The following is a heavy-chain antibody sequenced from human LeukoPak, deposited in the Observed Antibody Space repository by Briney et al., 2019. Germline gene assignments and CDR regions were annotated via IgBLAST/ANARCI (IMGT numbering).Heavy chain of an antibody. Sequence: GGSLRLSCAASGFTVSSYRMSWVRQAPGKGLEWMANIKQDGSEKYYVDSVKGRFTISRDNAKNSLYLQMSSLRAEDTAVYYCAREYYYDSSGYQGDAFDIWGQGTMVTVSS. D-gene: IGHD3-22*01. V-gene: IGHV3-7*01. J-gene: IGHJ3*02. CDR1: GFTVSSYR. CDR3: AREYYYDSSGYQGDAFDI. CDR2: IKQDGSEK.